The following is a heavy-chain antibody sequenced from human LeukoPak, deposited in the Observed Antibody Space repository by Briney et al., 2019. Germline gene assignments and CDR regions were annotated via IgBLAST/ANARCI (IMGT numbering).Heavy chain of an antibody. J-gene: IGHJ4*02. Sequence: GGPLRLSCAASGFIFSDYGMHWARQAPGKGLEWVAVIWYDGSNKFYADSVKGRFTISRDNSRNTLSLQMNSLSAEDTAVYYCVRERVLNHYYFDYWGQGTLVTVPS. V-gene: IGHV3-33*01. CDR3: VRERVLNHYYFDY. CDR2: IWYDGSNK. CDR1: GFIFSDYG. D-gene: IGHD1-14*01.